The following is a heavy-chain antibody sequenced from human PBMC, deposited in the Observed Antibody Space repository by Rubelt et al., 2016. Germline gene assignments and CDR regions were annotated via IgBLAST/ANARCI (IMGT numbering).Heavy chain of an antibody. CDR1: GFTFSDYY. CDR3: AREREPYSSSNWFDP. V-gene: IGHV3-11*05. Sequence: AASGFTFSDYYMSWIRQAPGKGLEWVSYISSSSSYTNYADSVKGRFTISRDNAKNSLYLQMNSLRAEDTAVYYCAREREPYSSSNWFDPWGQGTLVTVSS. D-gene: IGHD6-6*01. CDR2: ISSSSSYT. J-gene: IGHJ5*02.